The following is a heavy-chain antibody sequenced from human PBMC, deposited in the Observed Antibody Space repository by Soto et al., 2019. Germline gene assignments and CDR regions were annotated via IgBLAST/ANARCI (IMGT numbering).Heavy chain of an antibody. D-gene: IGHD2-8*01. V-gene: IGHV1-8*01. J-gene: IGHJ6*02. CDR2: MNPNSGNT. CDR3: ASGGWVCTNGVCYTGMDV. CDR1: GYTFTSYD. Sequence: ASVKVSCKASGYTFTSYDINWVRQATGQGLEWMGWMNPNSGNTGYAQKFQGRVTMTRNTSISTAYMELSSLRSEDTAVYYCASGGWVCTNGVCYTGMDVWGQGTTVTVSS.